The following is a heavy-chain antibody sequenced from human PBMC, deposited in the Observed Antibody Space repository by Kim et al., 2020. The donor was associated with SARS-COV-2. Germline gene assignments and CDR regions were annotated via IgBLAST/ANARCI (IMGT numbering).Heavy chain of an antibody. CDR2: INHSGST. CDR3: ARGYIAAAGPYNWFDP. CDR1: GGSFSGYY. Sequence: SETLSLTCAVYGGSFSGYYWSWIRQPPGKGLEWIGEINHSGSTNYNPSLKSRVTISVDTSKNQFSLKLSSVTAADTAVYYCARGYIAAAGPYNWFDPWGQGTLVTVSS. D-gene: IGHD6-13*01. V-gene: IGHV4-34*01. J-gene: IGHJ5*02.